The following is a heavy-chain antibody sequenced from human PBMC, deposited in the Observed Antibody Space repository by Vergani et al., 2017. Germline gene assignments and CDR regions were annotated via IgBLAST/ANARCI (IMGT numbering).Heavy chain of an antibody. CDR1: GFTFSSYA. CDR3: AKHPRGYCSSTSCRDYMDV. J-gene: IGHJ6*03. D-gene: IGHD2-2*01. V-gene: IGHV3-23*01. Sequence: EVQLLESGGGLVQPGGSLRLSCAASGFTFSSYAMSWVRQAPGKGLEWVSAISGSGGSTYYADSVKGRFTISRDNSKTTLYLQMNSLTAEDTAVYYGAKHPRGYCSSTSCRDYMDVWGKGTTVTVSS. CDR2: ISGSGGST.